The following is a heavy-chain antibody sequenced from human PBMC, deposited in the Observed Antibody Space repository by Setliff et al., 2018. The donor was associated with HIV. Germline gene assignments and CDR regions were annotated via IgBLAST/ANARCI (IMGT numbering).Heavy chain of an antibody. V-gene: IGHV4-39*07. CDR1: GVSTSSSHYY. D-gene: IGHD2-21*02. J-gene: IGHJ4*02. CDR3: ARQGNIVVVTSFDY. Sequence: SETLSLTCTVSGVSTSSSHYYWGWVRQPPGKGLEWVGNVDYTGSTYYNPSLKSRVTISVDTSKNQFSLRLNSVTAADTAVYYCARQGNIVVVTSFDYWGRGTLVTVS. CDR2: VDYTGST.